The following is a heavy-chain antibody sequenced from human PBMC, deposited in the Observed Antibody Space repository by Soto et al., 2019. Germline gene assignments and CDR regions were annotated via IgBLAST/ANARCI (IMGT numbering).Heavy chain of an antibody. V-gene: IGHV1-46*01. CDR1: GYTFTSYY. Sequence: QVQLVQSGAEVKKPGASVKVSCKASGYTFTSYYMHWVRQAPGQGLEWMGIINPSGGSTSYAQRFQGRVTMTRDTSTSTVYMELSSLRSEDTAVYYCARDLRISTGTNGTTRALFDYWGQGTLVTVSS. CDR3: ARDLRISTGTNGTTRALFDY. D-gene: IGHD1-1*01. CDR2: INPSGGST. J-gene: IGHJ4*02.